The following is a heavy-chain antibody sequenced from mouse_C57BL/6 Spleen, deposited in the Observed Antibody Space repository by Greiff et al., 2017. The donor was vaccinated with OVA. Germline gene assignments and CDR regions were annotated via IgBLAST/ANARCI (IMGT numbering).Heavy chain of an antibody. D-gene: IGHD2-4*01. CDR2: ISYDGSN. Sequence: EVKLQESGPGLVKPSQSLSLTCSVTGYSITSGYYWNWIRQFPGNKLEWMGYISYDGSNNYNPSLKNRISITRDTSKNQFFLKLNSVTTEDTATYYCARENYDYDLYFDYWGQGTTLTVSS. V-gene: IGHV3-6*01. J-gene: IGHJ2*01. CDR3: ARENYDYDLYFDY. CDR1: GYSITSGYY.